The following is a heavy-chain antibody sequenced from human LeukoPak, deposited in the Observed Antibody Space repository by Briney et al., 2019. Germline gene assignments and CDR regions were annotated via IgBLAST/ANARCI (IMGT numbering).Heavy chain of an antibody. CDR3: ARRLGYCSDGSCYSLNY. CDR2: MNPNSGNT. Sequence: ASVKVSCKAPGYTFTSYDINWVRQATGQGLEWMGWMNPNSGNTGYAQKFQGRVTMTRNTSISTAYMELSSLRSEDTAVYYCARRLGYCSDGSCYSLNYWGQGTLVTVSS. CDR1: GYTFTSYD. V-gene: IGHV1-8*01. D-gene: IGHD2-15*01. J-gene: IGHJ4*02.